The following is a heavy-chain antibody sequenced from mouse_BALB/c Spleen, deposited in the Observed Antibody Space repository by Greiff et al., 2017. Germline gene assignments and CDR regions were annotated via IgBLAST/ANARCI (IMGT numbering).Heavy chain of an antibody. V-gene: IGHV1S22*01. CDR2: IYPGSGST. CDR1: GYTFTSYW. Sequence: KQPGSELVRPGASVKLSCKASGYTFTSYWMHWVKQRHGQGLEWIGNIYPGSGSTNYDEKFKSKGTLTVDTSSSTAYMHLSSLTSEDSAVYYCTRSLYDGYSPWFAYWGQGTLVTVSA. D-gene: IGHD2-3*01. CDR3: TRSLYDGYSPWFAY. J-gene: IGHJ3*01.